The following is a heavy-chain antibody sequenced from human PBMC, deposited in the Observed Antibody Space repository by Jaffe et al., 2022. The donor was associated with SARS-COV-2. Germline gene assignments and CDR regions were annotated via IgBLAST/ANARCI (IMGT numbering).Heavy chain of an antibody. CDR3: TREGGYSGYDRGAY. J-gene: IGHJ4*02. CDR1: GFTFGDYA. CDR2: IRSKAYGGTT. V-gene: IGHV3-49*03. Sequence: EVQLVESGGGLVQPGRSLRLSCTASGFTFGDYAMSWFRQAPGKGLEWVGFIRSKAYGGTTEYAASVKGRFTISRDDSKSIAYLQMNSLKTEDTAVYYCTREGGYSGYDRGAYWGQGTLVTVSS. D-gene: IGHD5-12*01.